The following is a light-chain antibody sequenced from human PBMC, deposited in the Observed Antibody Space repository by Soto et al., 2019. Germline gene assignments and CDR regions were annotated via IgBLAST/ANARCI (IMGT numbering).Light chain of an antibody. CDR1: QSISSW. CDR2: KAS. Sequence: DIQMTQSPSTLSASVGDRVTITCRASQSISSWLAWYQQKPGKAPKLLIYKASSLESGAPSRFSGSGSGTQFTLTISSLQPDDLATYYCQQYNSYSLTFGGGTKVEIK. V-gene: IGKV1-5*03. CDR3: QQYNSYSLT. J-gene: IGKJ4*01.